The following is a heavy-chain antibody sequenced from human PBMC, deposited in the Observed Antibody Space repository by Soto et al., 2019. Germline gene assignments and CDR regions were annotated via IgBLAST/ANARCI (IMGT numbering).Heavy chain of an antibody. V-gene: IGHV3-23*01. CDR3: AKDALIITMVRGVITPFDY. Sequence: EVQLLESGGGLVQPGGSLRLSCAASGFTFSSYAMTWVRQAPGKGLEWVSGISGSGGYTDYADSVKGRFTISRDNSKNTLFLQMNSLRAEYTAVYYCAKDALIITMVRGVITPFDYWGQGTLVTVSS. CDR1: GFTFSSYA. CDR2: ISGSGGYT. J-gene: IGHJ4*02. D-gene: IGHD3-10*01.